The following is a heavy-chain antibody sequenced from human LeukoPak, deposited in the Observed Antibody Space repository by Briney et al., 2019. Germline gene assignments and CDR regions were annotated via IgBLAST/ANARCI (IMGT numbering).Heavy chain of an antibody. J-gene: IGHJ5*02. CDR1: GFTFSSYS. Sequence: GGSLRLSCAASGFTFSSYSMNWVRQAPGKGLEWVSSISSSSSYIYYADSVKGRFTISRDNAKNSLYLQMNSLRAEDTAVYYCAREIYDYVWGSYRYTNWFDPWGQGTLVTVSS. V-gene: IGHV3-21*01. CDR3: AREIYDYVWGSYRYTNWFDP. CDR2: ISSSSSYI. D-gene: IGHD3-16*02.